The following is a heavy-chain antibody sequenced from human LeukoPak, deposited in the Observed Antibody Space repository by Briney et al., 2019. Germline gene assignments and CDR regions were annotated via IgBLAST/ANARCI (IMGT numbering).Heavy chain of an antibody. CDR1: GFTFSDYY. Sequence: GGSLRLSCAASGFTFSDYYMSWIRQAPGKGLEWVSYISSSGSTIYYADSVKGRFTISRDNAKNSLYLQMNSLRAEDTAVYYCARDPDYGDYVPAFDYWGQGTLVTVSS. CDR3: ARDPDYGDYVPAFDY. CDR2: ISSSGSTI. V-gene: IGHV3-11*01. D-gene: IGHD4-17*01. J-gene: IGHJ4*02.